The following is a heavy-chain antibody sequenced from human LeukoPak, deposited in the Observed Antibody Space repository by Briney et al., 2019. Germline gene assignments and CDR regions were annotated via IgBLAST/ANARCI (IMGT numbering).Heavy chain of an antibody. CDR1: GFTFDDYA. V-gene: IGHV3-9*01. D-gene: IGHD6-13*01. CDR3: AKGLSSSWSNWFDP. CDR2: ISWNSGSI. J-gene: IGHJ5*02. Sequence: GGSLRLSCAASGFTFDDYAMHWVRQAPGKGLEWVSGISWNSGSIGYADSVKGRFTISRDNAKNSLYLQMNSLGAEDTALYYCAKGLSSSWSNWFDPWGQGTLVTVSS.